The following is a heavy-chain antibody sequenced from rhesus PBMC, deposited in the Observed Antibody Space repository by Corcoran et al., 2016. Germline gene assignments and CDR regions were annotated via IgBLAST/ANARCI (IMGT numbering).Heavy chain of an antibody. CDR1: GGSISSSYYY. CDR3: ARHPVGGYSSD. CDR2: ISYTGST. D-gene: IGHD6-31*01. V-gene: IGHV4-122*02. J-gene: IGHJ4*01. Sequence: QVQLQESGPGLMKPSEPLSLPCAVSGGSISSSYYYWACIRPAPGKGLEWIGYISYTGSTSYNPSLKSRVTISRDTSKNQFSLKLSSVTAADTAVYYCARHPVGGYSSDWGQGVLVTVSS.